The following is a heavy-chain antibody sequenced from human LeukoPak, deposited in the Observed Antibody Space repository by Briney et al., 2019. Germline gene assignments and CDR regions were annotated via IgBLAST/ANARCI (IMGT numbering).Heavy chain of an antibody. CDR3: TRRSSSMVRGVLYFYGMDV. J-gene: IGHJ6*02. D-gene: IGHD3-10*01. V-gene: IGHV4-39*01. CDR1: GDSIRSSSYY. CDR2: IHYSGST. Sequence: SETLSLTCTVSGDSIRSSSYYWGWIRQPPGKGLEWIGSIHYSGSTYYNLSLKSRVTISVDTSKNQFALKLNSVTAADTAVYYCTRRSSSMVRGVLYFYGMDVWGQGTTVTVAS.